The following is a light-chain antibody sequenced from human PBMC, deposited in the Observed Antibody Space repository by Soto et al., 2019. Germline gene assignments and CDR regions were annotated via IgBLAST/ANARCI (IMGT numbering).Light chain of an antibody. Sequence: QSVLTQPPSASGTPGQRVTISCSGSSSNIGRNYVYWYQQLPGTAPKLLIYRNNQRPSGVPDRFSGSKSGTSAALAISGLRAEDEADYYCAEWDDSLGSPGVFGGGTKLTVL. CDR2: RNN. J-gene: IGLJ3*02. V-gene: IGLV1-47*01. CDR3: AEWDDSLGSPGV. CDR1: SSNIGRNY.